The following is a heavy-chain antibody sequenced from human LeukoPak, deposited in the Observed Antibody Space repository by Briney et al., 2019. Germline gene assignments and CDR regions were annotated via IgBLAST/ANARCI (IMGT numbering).Heavy chain of an antibody. D-gene: IGHD2/OR15-2a*01. CDR2: TYYRSNWNS. Sequence: SQTLSLTCAISGDSVSSTGSAWNWIRQSPSRGLEWLGRTYYRSNWNSDYAVSVKSRITISPDTSKNQFSLQLSSVTPEDTALYFCAGDLHFALDYWGQGTLVTVAS. J-gene: IGHJ4*02. CDR1: GDSVSSTGSA. V-gene: IGHV6-1*01. CDR3: AGDLHFALDY.